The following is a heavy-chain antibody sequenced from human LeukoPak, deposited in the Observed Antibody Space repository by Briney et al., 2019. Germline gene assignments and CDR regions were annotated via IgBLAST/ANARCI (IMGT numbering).Heavy chain of an antibody. J-gene: IGHJ5*02. D-gene: IGHD2/OR15-2a*01. CDR3: AKEHREYCVSNACPNWLDA. V-gene: IGHV3-23*01. CDR1: GFTFNSYA. CDR2: ISASGGTT. Sequence: GGSLRLSCAASGFTFNSYAMSWVRQAPGKGLEWVSAISASGGTTYYADSVKGRFTISRDNSENTGYLQMNSLRVEDTALYYSAKEHREYCVSNACPNWLDAWGQGTLVTVSS.